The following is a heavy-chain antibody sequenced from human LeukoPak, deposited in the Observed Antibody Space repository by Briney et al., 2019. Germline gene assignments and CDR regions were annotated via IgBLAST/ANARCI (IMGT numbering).Heavy chain of an antibody. J-gene: IGHJ5*02. CDR3: GIVATTPSNWFDP. CDR1: GGSISSYY. CDR2: INHSGST. V-gene: IGHV4-34*01. D-gene: IGHD5-12*01. Sequence: SETLSLTCTVSGGSISSYYWSWIRQPPGKGLEWIGEINHSGSTNYNPSLKSRVTISVDTSKNQFSLKLSSVTAADTAVYYCGIVATTPSNWFDPWGQGTLVTVSS.